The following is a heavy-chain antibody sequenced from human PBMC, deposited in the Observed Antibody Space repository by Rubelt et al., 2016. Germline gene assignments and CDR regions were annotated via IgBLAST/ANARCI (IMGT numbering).Heavy chain of an antibody. D-gene: IGHD3-3*01. V-gene: IGHV1-46*01. Sequence: QVQLVQSGAEVKKPGASVKVSCKASGYTFTSYYMHWVRQAPGQGLEWMGIINPSGGSTSYAQKYQGGVIRTRDTSTSTVYMELSSLRSEDTAVYYCARSPRYDFEDNWFDPWGQGTLVTISS. J-gene: IGHJ5*02. CDR3: ARSPRYDFEDNWFDP. CDR2: INPSGGST. CDR1: GYTFTSYY.